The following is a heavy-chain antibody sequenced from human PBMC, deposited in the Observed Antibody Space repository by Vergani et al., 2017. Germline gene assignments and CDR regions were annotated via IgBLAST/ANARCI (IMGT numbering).Heavy chain of an antibody. V-gene: IGHV4-34*01. CDR3: ARGLTYYDCWSGFGLHQSWFDP. CDR1: GGSFSGYY. J-gene: IGHJ5*02. D-gene: IGHD3-3*01. CDR2: INHSGST. Sequence: QVQLQQWGAGLLKPSETLSLTCAVYGGSFSGYYWSWIRQPPGKGLEWIGEINHSGSTNYNPSLKSRVTISVDTSKNQFSLKLSSVTAADTAVYYCARGLTYYDCWSGFGLHQSWFDPWGQGTLVTVSS.